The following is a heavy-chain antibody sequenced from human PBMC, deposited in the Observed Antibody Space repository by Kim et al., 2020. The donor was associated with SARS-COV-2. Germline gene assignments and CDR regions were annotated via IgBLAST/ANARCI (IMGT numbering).Heavy chain of an antibody. CDR3: ARHLSRRNWDYYYYGMDV. CDR1: GGSISSSSYY. D-gene: IGHD7-27*01. CDR2: IYYSGST. J-gene: IGHJ6*02. V-gene: IGHV4-39*01. Sequence: ETLSLTCTVSGGSISSSSYYWGWIRQPPGKGLEWIGSIYYSGSTYYNPSLKSRVTISVDTSKNQFSLKLSSVTAADTAVYYCARHLSRRNWDYYYYGMDVWGQGTTVTVSS.